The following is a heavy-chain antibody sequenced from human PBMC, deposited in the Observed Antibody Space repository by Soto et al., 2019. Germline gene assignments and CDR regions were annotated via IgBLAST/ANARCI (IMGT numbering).Heavy chain of an antibody. V-gene: IGHV3-23*01. J-gene: IGHJ4*02. CDR1: GFTFSSYA. Sequence: EVQLLESGGGLVQPGGSLRLSCAASGFTFSSYAMSWVRQAPGKGLEWVSAISGSGGSTYYADSVKGRFTISRDNSKNTLYLQMNRRRAEDTAVYYCSYSSGWYVPDYWGQGTLVTVSS. CDR2: ISGSGGST. CDR3: SYSSGWYVPDY. D-gene: IGHD6-19*01.